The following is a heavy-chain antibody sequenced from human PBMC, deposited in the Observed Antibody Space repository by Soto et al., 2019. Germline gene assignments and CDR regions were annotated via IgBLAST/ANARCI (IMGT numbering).Heavy chain of an antibody. CDR1: GFTFSSYS. V-gene: IGHV3-21*01. J-gene: IGHJ6*02. Sequence: VQLVESGGGLVQPGGSLRLSCAASGFTFSSYSMNWVRQAPGKGLEWVASISSSSSYIYYADSVKGRFTISRDNAKNSQYLQMNSLRAEDTAVYYCARDLDSSSWYLEYYYYGMDVWGQGTTVTVSS. CDR3: ARDLDSSSWYLEYYYYGMDV. D-gene: IGHD6-13*01. CDR2: ISSSSSYI.